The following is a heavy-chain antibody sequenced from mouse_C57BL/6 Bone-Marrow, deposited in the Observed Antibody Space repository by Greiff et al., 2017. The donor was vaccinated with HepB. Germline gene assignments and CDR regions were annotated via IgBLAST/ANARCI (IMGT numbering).Heavy chain of an antibody. CDR3: AGALYYGNYEGN. V-gene: IGHV1-64*01. CDR1: GYTFTSYW. CDR2: IHPNSGST. J-gene: IGHJ2*01. Sequence: VQLQQPGAELVKPGASVKLSCKASGYTFTSYWMHWVKQRPGQGLEWIGMIHPNSGSTNYNEKFKSKATLTVDKSSSTAYMQLSSLTSEDSAVYYCAGALYYGNYEGNWGQGTTHTVST. D-gene: IGHD2-1*01.